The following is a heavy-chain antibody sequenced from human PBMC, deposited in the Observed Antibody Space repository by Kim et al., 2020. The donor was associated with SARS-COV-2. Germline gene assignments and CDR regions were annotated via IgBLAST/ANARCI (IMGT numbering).Heavy chain of an antibody. CDR2: INPNSGGT. D-gene: IGHD2-2*02. V-gene: IGHV1-2*02. CDR1: GYTFTGYY. Sequence: ASVKVSCKASGYTFTGYYMHWVRQAPGQGLEWMGWINPNSGGTNYAQKFQGRVTMTRDTSISTAYMELSRLRSDDTAVYYCALDCSSTSCYKGLWGQGTLVTVSS. J-gene: IGHJ4*02. CDR3: ALDCSSTSCYKGL.